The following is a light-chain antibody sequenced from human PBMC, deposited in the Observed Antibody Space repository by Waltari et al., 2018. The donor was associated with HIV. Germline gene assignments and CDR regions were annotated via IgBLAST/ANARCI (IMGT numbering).Light chain of an antibody. V-gene: IGLV2-23*02. CDR3: CSYAGSRIHVI. CDR1: FIDVGSYNL. Sequence: QSALTQPASVSGSPGQSITISCTGTFIDVGSYNLVSWYQQHPGEAPKLMIYEVTKRPSGISSRFSGSKSGNTASLTISGLQAEDEANYYCCSYAGSRIHVIFGGGTKLTVL. J-gene: IGLJ2*01. CDR2: EVT.